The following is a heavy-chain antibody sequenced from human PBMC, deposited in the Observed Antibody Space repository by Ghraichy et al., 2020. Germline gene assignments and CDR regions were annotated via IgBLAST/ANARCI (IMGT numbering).Heavy chain of an antibody. D-gene: IGHD6-19*01. Sequence: GESLNISCAASGFTFSSYAMSWVRQAPGKGLEWVSTITGGGGTTYYADSVKGRFTISRDNSKNTLYLQMNSLRDEDTAVYYCAKAGASGWYHPYYFDYWGQGALVTVSS. J-gene: IGHJ4*02. CDR2: ITGGGGTT. CDR1: GFTFSSYA. CDR3: AKAGASGWYHPYYFDY. V-gene: IGHV3-23*01.